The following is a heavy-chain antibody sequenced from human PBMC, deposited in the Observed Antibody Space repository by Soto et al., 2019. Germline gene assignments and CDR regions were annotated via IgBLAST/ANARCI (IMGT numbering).Heavy chain of an antibody. CDR2: ISSDGNDK. CDR1: GFSFSNYG. CDR3: GKVTWQRLGWSAS. D-gene: IGHD6-25*01. V-gene: IGHV3-30*18. J-gene: IGHJ5*01. Sequence: PGGSLRLSCAASGFSFSNYGMNWVRQAPGKGLEWVAVISSDGNDKYYADSVRGRFSISRDNSKNTLYLEMSSVRAEDTAVYYCGKVTWQRLGWSASWGHGTLVTVSS.